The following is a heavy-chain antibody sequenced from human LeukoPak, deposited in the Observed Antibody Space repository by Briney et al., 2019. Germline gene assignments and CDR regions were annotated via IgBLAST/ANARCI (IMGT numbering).Heavy chain of an antibody. J-gene: IGHJ5*02. V-gene: IGHV3-23*01. CDR1: GFTFGSYA. D-gene: IGHD3-22*01. CDR3: AKDWDYYDSSGYYFPPGNWFDP. CDR2: ISGSGGST. Sequence: GGSLRLSCAASGFTFGSYAMSWVRQAPGKGLEWVSAISGSGGSTYYADSVKGRFTISRDNSKNTLYLQMNSLRAEDTAVYYCAKDWDYYDSSGYYFPPGNWFDPWGQGTLVTVSS.